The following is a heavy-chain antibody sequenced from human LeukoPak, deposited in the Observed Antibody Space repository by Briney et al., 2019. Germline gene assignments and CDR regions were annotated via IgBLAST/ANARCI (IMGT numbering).Heavy chain of an antibody. CDR3: ARGWFGELLLSYYFDY. Sequence: SETLSLTCAVSSGSISSSNWWSWVRQPPGKGLEWIGEIYHSGSTNYNPSLKSRVTISVDTSKNQFSLKLSSVTAADTAVYYCARGWFGELLLSYYFDYWGQGTLVTVSS. V-gene: IGHV4-4*02. CDR1: SGSISSSNW. J-gene: IGHJ4*02. CDR2: IYHSGST. D-gene: IGHD3-10*01.